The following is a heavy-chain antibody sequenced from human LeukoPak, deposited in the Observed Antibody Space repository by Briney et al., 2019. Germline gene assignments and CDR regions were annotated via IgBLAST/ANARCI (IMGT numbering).Heavy chain of an antibody. V-gene: IGHV3-30*04. D-gene: IGHD6-19*01. CDR1: GFIFEDFA. CDR3: ARDPPFSSGWSQNHFDH. J-gene: IGHJ4*02. CDR2: ISYDGGNE. Sequence: PGRSLRLSCAPSGFIFEDFAMHWVRQAPGKGPEWVALISYDGGNENYAGSVKGRFTISRDNSKNTLYLHMNSLRPEDTAVYCCARDPPFSSGWSQNHFDHWGQGTLVTVSS.